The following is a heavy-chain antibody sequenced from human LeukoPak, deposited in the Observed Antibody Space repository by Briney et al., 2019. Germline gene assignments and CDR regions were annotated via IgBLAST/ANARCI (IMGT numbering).Heavy chain of an antibody. J-gene: IGHJ4*02. CDR3: ARRLTVIGRNDVDS. V-gene: IGHV4-34*01. CDR1: GGSFSGSY. Sequence: PSETLSLTCAVFGGSFSGSYWTWIRQPPGRGLKWIGDINDSGSTNYNPSLKSRVTISIDSSKNQFSLKLRSVTAADTAVYYCARRLTVIGRNDVDSWGQGTLVTVSS. CDR2: INDSGST. D-gene: IGHD1-1*01.